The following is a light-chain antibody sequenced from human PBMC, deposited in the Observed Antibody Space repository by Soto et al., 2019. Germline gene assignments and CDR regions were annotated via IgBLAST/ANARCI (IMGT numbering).Light chain of an antibody. CDR2: EVT. J-gene: IGLJ3*02. CDR3: SSFTSSSTWV. V-gene: IGLV2-18*02. Sequence: QSALTQPPSVSGSPGQSVTISCTGTSSDVGSYNRVSWYQQPPGTAPKLLIFEVTNRPSGVPDLFSGSRSGNTASLTISGLQAEDEADYYCSSFTSSSTWVFGGGTKVTVL. CDR1: SSDVGSYNR.